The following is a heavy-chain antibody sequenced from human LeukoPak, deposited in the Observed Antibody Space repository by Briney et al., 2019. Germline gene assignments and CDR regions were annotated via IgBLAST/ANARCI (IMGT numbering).Heavy chain of an antibody. CDR1: GGTFSSYS. CDR2: IMPLFNTA. J-gene: IGHJ6*03. V-gene: IGHV1-69*05. Sequence: ASVKVSCKASGGTFSSYSITWVRQAPGQGLEWVGGIMPLFNTANYAQQFQGRVTITTDESTSTAYMELSRLRFEDTAMYYCARVDRYHYSLDVWGKGTTVTVSS. CDR3: ARVDRYHYSLDV.